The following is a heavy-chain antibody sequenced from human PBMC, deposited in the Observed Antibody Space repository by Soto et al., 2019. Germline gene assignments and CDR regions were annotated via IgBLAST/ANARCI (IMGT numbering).Heavy chain of an antibody. V-gene: IGHV1-3*01. CDR1: GYTFTSYA. CDR2: INAGNGNT. D-gene: IGHD6-13*01. CDR3: AGDLYTSSWYRGMDV. J-gene: IGHJ6*02. Sequence: QVQLVQSGAEVKKPGASVKVSCKASGYTFTSYAMHWVRQAPGQRLEWMGWINAGNGNTKYSQKFQGRVTITRDTSXXTAYMELSSLRSEDTAVYYCAGDLYTSSWYRGMDVWGQGTTVTVSS.